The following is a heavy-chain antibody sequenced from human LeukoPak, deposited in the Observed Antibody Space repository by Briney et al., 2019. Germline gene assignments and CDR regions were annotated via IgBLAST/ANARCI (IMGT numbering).Heavy chain of an antibody. V-gene: IGHV4-59*12. CDR3: ARPRDIVGAFDI. J-gene: IGHJ3*02. CDR1: GGSINNYY. Sequence: SETLSLTCTVSGGSINNYYWSWIRQPPGKGLEWIGSIYYSGSTYYNPSLKSRVTISVDTSKNQFSLKLSSVTAADTAVYYCARPRDIVGAFDIWGQGTMVTVSS. CDR2: IYYSGST. D-gene: IGHD1-26*01.